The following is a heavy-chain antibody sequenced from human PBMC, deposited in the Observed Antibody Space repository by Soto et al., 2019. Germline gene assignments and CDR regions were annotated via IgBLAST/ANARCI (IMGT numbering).Heavy chain of an antibody. V-gene: IGHV3-23*01. J-gene: IGHJ4*02. CDR3: AKDNGNYGSGTFSH. CDR1: GFTFSSYA. Sequence: LRLSCAASGFTFSSYAISWVRQGPGKGLEWVSLISGTGDSSEYANSVKGRFTISRDYSKTTVFLQMNSLRAEDTAVYFCAKDNGNYGSGTFSHWGQGTLVTVS. CDR2: ISGTGDSS. D-gene: IGHD3-10*01.